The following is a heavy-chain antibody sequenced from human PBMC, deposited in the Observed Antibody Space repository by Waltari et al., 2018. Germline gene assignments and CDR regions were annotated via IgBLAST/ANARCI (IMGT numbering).Heavy chain of an antibody. V-gene: IGHV4-38-2*01. CDR3: VRDFGGSGNSLFDA. J-gene: IGHJ5*02. D-gene: IGHD3-10*01. CDR1: SYSIRSGYF. CDR2: ISHSGKT. Sequence: QVQLQESGPGLARPSETLSLTCVVSSYSIRSGYFWGWVRQAPGKGLGWIGSISHSGKTVYNPSPQSPLSLSVDTSKNQFALKVTSVAAADTAIFYCVRDFGGSGNSLFDAWGQGTLVTVSS.